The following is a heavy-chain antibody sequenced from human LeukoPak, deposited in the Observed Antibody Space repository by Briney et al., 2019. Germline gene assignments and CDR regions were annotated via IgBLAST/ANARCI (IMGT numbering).Heavy chain of an antibody. D-gene: IGHD2-8*01. Sequence: GGSLRLSCAASGFTFSSYGMHWVRQAPGKGLEWVAYIQYDGSNQQYADSVKGRFSISRDRSKNIPYLQMNSLRPEDAALYYXXXXXXXNGIGCLYYYMDVWGKGTTVTISS. CDR3: XXXXXXNGIGCLYYYMDV. J-gene: IGHJ6*03. CDR2: IQYDGSNQ. CDR1: GFTFSSYG. V-gene: IGHV3-30*02.